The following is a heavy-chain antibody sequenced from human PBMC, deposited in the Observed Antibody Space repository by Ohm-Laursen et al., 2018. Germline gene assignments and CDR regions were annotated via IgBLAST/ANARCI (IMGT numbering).Heavy chain of an antibody. CDR3: ARGRSVVVTARPRWWYFDL. J-gene: IGHJ2*01. CDR2: INHSGST. D-gene: IGHD2-21*02. Sequence: GTLSLACAVYGGSFSGYYWSWIRQPPGKGLEWIGEINHSGSTNYNPSLKSRVTISVDTSKNQFSLKLSSVTAADTAVYYCARGRSVVVTARPRWWYFDLWGRGTLVTVSS. CDR1: GGSFSGYY. V-gene: IGHV4-34*01.